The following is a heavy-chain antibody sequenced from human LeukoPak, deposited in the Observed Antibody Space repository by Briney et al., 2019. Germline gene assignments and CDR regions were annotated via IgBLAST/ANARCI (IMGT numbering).Heavy chain of an antibody. V-gene: IGHV4-39*01. D-gene: IGHD3-3*01. CDR2: MPFREKVA. J-gene: IGHJ5*02. CDR1: ADSISNNNCS. Sequence: SQTLSLTCILSADSISNNNCSWDWIRQLPWKGLEWIGAMPFREKVADNEIQSYTPSLQGRVTISAEKSKNQLSLKVKSVTAADTASYFCAALALTGVAGRGWFDAWGQGILVTVSS. CDR3: AALALTGVAGRGWFDA.